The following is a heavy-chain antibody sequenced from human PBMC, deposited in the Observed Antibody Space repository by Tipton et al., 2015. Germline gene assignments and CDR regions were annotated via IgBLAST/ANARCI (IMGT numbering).Heavy chain of an antibody. CDR3: ARDLEHGMDA. Sequence: SLRLSCTVSAGSISSSFWWSWVRQPPGKGLEWIAEIYHSGSTNYNPSLKSRVTISVDKSKNQFSLKLSSVAAADTAVYYCARDLEHGMDAWGHGTTVTVSS. V-gene: IGHV4-4*02. J-gene: IGHJ6*02. CDR1: AGSISSSFW. CDR2: IYHSGST. D-gene: IGHD5-24*01.